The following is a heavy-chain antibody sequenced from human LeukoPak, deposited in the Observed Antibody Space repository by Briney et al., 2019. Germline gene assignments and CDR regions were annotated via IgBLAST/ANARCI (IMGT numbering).Heavy chain of an antibody. CDR2: IKQDGSEK. V-gene: IGHV3-7*01. D-gene: IGHD3-22*01. CDR1: GFTFSSYW. CDR3: ARRGYYYDSSGYYLGGFDY. Sequence: PGGSLRLSCAASGFTFSSYWMSWVRQAPGKGLEWVANIKQDGSEKYYVDSVKDRFTISRDNAKNSLYLQMNSLRAEDTAVCYCARRGYYYDSSGYYLGGFDYWGQGTLVTVSS. J-gene: IGHJ4*02.